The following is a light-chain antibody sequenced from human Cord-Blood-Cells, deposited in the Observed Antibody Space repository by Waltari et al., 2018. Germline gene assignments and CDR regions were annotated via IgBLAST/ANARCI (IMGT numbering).Light chain of an antibody. CDR2: WAS. J-gene: IGKJ1*01. CDR3: QQYYSTWWT. CDR1: QSVLYSSNNKNY. Sequence: DIVMTQSPDSLAVSLGERATINCKSSQSVLYSSNNKNYLAWYQQKPGQPPKLLIYWASTRESGVPDRFSGSGSGTDFTLTISSLQAEDVAVYYCQQYYSTWWTFGQGTKVKIK. V-gene: IGKV4-1*01.